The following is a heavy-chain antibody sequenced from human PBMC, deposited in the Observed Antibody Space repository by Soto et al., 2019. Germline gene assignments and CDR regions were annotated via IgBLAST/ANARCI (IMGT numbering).Heavy chain of an antibody. V-gene: IGHV3-11*06. CDR3: ARALAQFDIVVVPAAKRGGMDV. CDR2: IGSGPT. Sequence: PGGSLRLPCAASGFIFSEYHLSWIRQAPGPGLEWVAYIGSGPTKYADSVKGRFSISRDNAKNSLYLQMNSLRAEDTAVYYCARALAQFDIVVVPAAKRGGMDVWGQGTTVTVSS. J-gene: IGHJ6*02. CDR1: GFIFSEYH. D-gene: IGHD2-2*01.